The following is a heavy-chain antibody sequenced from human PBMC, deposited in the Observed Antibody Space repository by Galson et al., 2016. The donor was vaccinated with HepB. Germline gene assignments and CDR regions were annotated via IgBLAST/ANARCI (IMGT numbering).Heavy chain of an antibody. Sequence: ETLSLPCTVSGGSISDYRWRWTRQTPGKGLEWVGYIHYTGGTHYHPSLKSRVTISFDTYKNHVSLELTSVTASDTAVYFCARDEGREGGFGPWGQGTLVTVSS. J-gene: IGHJ5*02. V-gene: IGHV4-59*01. CDR2: IHYTGGT. CDR3: ARDEGREGGFGP. CDR1: GGSISDYR. D-gene: IGHD1-26*01.